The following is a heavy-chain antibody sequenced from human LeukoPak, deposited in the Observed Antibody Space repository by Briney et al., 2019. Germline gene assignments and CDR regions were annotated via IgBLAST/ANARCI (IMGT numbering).Heavy chain of an antibody. CDR2: ISSSGSNI. D-gene: IGHD3-10*02. CDR1: GFPFSSYE. CDR3: ESATPTVRLGTTRHEY. J-gene: IGHJ4*02. Sequence: GESLTLSCSASGFPFSSYEMNWVRQAPGKGLEWVSYISSSGSNIYYADSVKVRFTICRHNDKNSLYLQMNCLRAEDTPVYYCESATPTVRLGTTRHEYWGQGTLVTVFS. V-gene: IGHV3-48*03.